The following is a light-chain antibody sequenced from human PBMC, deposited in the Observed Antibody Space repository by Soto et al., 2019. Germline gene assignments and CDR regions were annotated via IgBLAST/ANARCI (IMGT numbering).Light chain of an antibody. CDR2: LGS. Sequence: DIVMTQSPLSLPVTPGEPASISCRSSQSLLHSNGYNYLDWYLQKPGQSPQLLIYLGSNRASGVPDRFSGSGSGTDFTLKISRVEDEDVGVYYCMQVTFGGGTKVEIK. CDR3: MQVT. J-gene: IGKJ4*01. V-gene: IGKV2-28*01. CDR1: QSLLHSNGYNY.